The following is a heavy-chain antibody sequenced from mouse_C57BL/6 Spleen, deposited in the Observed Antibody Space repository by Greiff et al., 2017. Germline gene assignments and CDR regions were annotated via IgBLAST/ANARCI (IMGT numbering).Heavy chain of an antibody. CDR2: IDPETGGT. Sequence: QVQLQQSGAELVRPGASVTLSCKASGYTFTDYEMHWVKQTPVHGLEWIGAIDPETGGTAYNQKFKGKAILTADKSSSTAYMELRSLTSEDSAVYYCTRRGDYDIDYWGQGTTLTVSS. D-gene: IGHD2-4*01. V-gene: IGHV1-15*01. J-gene: IGHJ2*01. CDR1: GYTFTDYE. CDR3: TRRGDYDIDY.